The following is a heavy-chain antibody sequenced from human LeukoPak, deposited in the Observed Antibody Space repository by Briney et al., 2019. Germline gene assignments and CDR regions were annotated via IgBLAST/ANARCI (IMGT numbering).Heavy chain of an antibody. D-gene: IGHD3-10*01. Sequence: ASVKVSFKVSGYTLTELSMHWVRQAPGKGLEWMGGLDPEDGETIYAQKFQGRVTMTEDTSTDTAYMELSSLRTEDPAVYYCATFYKLWFGLEGWGKGTLVTVS. CDR2: LDPEDGET. V-gene: IGHV1-24*01. CDR3: ATFYKLWFGLEG. J-gene: IGHJ4*02. CDR1: GYTLTELS.